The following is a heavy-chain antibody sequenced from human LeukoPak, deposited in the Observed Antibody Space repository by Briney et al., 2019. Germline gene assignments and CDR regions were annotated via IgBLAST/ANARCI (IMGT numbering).Heavy chain of an antibody. D-gene: IGHD2-2*01. CDR2: IYYSGST. V-gene: IGHV4-30-4*08. J-gene: IGHJ4*02. Sequence: PSRTLSLTCTVSGGSISSGDYYWSWIRQPPGKGLEWIGYIYYSGSTYYNPSLKSRVTISVGTSKNQFSLKLSSVTAADTAVYYCARYTVVPVFDYWGQGTLVTVSS. CDR1: GGSISSGDYY. CDR3: ARYTVVPVFDY.